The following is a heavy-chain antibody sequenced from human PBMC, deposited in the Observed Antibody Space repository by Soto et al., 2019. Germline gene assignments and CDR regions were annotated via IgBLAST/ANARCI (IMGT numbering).Heavy chain of an antibody. CDR2: ISAYNGNT. CDR3: ARDRYSSSYQYFQH. V-gene: IGHV1-18*01. Sequence: ASVKVSCKASGYTFTSYGISWVRQAPGQGLEWMGWISAYNGNTNYAQKLQGRVTMTTDTSTSTAYMELRSLRSDDTAVYYCARDRYSSSYQYFQHWGQGTLVTVSS. J-gene: IGHJ1*01. CDR1: GYTFTSYG. D-gene: IGHD6-13*01.